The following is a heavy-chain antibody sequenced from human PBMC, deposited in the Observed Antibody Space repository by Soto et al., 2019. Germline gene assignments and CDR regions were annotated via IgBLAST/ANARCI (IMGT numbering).Heavy chain of an antibody. D-gene: IGHD6-13*01. V-gene: IGHV1-69*13. CDR3: AIIAAAGTPLPSYFDY. CDR2: IIPIFGTA. J-gene: IGHJ4*02. Sequence: ASVKVSCKASGGTFSSYAISWVRQAPGQGLEWMGGIIPIFGTANYAQKFQGRVTITADESTSTAYMELSSLRSEDTAVYYCAIIAAAGTPLPSYFDYWGQGTLVTVSS. CDR1: GGTFSSYA.